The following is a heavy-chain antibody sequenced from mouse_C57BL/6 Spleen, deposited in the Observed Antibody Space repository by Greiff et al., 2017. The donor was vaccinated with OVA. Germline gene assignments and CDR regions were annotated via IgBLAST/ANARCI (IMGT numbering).Heavy chain of an antibody. CDR2: IDPSDSET. V-gene: IGHV1-52*01. J-gene: IGHJ4*01. Sequence: VQLQQPGAELVRPGSSVKLSCKASGYTFTSYWLHWVKQRPIQGLEWIGNIDPSDSETHYNQKFKDKATLTVDKSSSTAYMQLSSLTSEDSAVYYCASLAITTGVSYYAMDYWGQGTSVTVSS. CDR3: ASLAITTGVSYYAMDY. CDR1: GYTFTSYW. D-gene: IGHD1-1*01.